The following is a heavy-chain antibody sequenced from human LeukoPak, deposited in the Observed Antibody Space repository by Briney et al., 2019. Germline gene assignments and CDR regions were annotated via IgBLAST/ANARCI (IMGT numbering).Heavy chain of an antibody. CDR1: GFTSSSYT. J-gene: IGHJ4*02. CDR3: ARDLKGSNYDILTGPIGAY. Sequence: GGSLRLSCAASGFTSSSYTMCWVRQAPDKGLEWVAVISYDGGNKDYADSVKGRFTISRDNSKNTLPLQMNSLRPEDTAVYYCARDLKGSNYDILTGPIGAYWGQGTLVTVSS. D-gene: IGHD3-9*01. V-gene: IGHV3-30*04. CDR2: ISYDGGNK.